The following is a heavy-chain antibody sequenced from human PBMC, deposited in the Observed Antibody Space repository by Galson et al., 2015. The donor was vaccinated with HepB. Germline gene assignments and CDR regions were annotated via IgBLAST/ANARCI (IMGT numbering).Heavy chain of an antibody. J-gene: IGHJ4*02. CDR3: ASTRGYGSGSYYLHDY. V-gene: IGHV1-18*04. D-gene: IGHD3-10*01. CDR2: ISAYNGNT. CDR1: GYTFTSYG. Sequence: SVKVSCKASGYTFTSYGISWVRQAPGQGLEWMGWISAYNGNTNYAQKLQGRVTMTTDTSTSTAYMELRSLRSDDTAVYYCASTRGYGSGSYYLHDYWGQGTLVTVPS.